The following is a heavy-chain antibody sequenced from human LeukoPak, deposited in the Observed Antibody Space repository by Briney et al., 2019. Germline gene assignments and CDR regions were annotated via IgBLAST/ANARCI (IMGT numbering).Heavy chain of an antibody. V-gene: IGHV1-69*05. Sequence: ASVKVTCKSSGGILSCYVITWVRQAPGQGLEWMGGIHPTFGAPNYAQKVQGRVMITTDESTGTDYMELFSLTSEDTAVYYCARVTGRGYTYGAAAYWGQGTLVTVSS. CDR3: ARVTGRGYTYGAAAY. J-gene: IGHJ4*02. CDR2: IHPTFGAP. D-gene: IGHD5-18*01. CDR1: GGILSCYV.